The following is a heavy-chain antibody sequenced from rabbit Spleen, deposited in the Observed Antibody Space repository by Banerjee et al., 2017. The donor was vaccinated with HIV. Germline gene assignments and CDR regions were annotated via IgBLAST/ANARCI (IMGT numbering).Heavy chain of an antibody. Sequence: QQLVESGGGLVKPGASLTLTCKASGFSFSSGYYACWVRQAPGKGLEWIGCIGTGSGSTWYASWVNGRFTISKTSSTTVTLQMTSLTAADTATYFCARGSATMTMVIIGFYLSLWGPGTLVTVS. D-gene: IGHD2-1*01. V-gene: IGHV1S40*01. CDR1: GFSFSSGYY. CDR2: IGTGSGST. CDR3: ARGSATMTMVIIGFYLSL. J-gene: IGHJ4*01.